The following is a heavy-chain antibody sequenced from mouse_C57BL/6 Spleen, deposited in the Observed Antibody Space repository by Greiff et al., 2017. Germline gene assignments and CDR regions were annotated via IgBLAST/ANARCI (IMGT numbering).Heavy chain of an antibody. Sequence: QVQLQQPGAELVKPGASVKLSCKASGYTFTSYWMQWVKQRPGQGLEWIGEIDPSDSYTNYNQKFKGKATLTVDTASSTAYMQLSSLTSEDSAVYYCAREGNPFDYWGQGTTLTVSS. V-gene: IGHV1-50*01. CDR2: IDPSDSYT. D-gene: IGHD2-1*01. J-gene: IGHJ2*01. CDR1: GYTFTSYW. CDR3: AREGNPFDY.